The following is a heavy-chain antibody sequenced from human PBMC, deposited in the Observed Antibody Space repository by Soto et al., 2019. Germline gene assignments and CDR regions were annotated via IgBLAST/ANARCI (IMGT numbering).Heavy chain of an antibody. CDR2: MYYSGST. CDR3: GAKTYASSGYFDY. CDR1: GGSISSYY. V-gene: IGHV4-59*01. D-gene: IGHD3-22*01. J-gene: IGHJ4*02. Sequence: PSETLSLTCTVSGGSISSYYWSWTRQPPGKGLEWIGYMYYSGSTNYNPSLESRVTISVDTSKNQFSLKLSSVTAADTAVYYCGAKTYASSGYFDYWGQGTLVTVSS.